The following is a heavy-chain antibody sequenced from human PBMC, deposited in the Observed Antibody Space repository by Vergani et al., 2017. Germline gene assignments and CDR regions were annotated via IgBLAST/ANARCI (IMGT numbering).Heavy chain of an antibody. V-gene: IGHV1-69*17. D-gene: IGHD4-17*01. CDR2: IIPIFGIA. J-gene: IGHJ4*02. CDR1: GGTFSSYA. CDR3: ARDRAYGDYGFRVWFDY. Sequence: QVQLVQSGAEVKKPGSSVKVSCKASGGTFSSYAISWVRQAPGQGLEWMGGIIPIFGIANYAQKFQGRVTITADKSTSTAYMELSSLRSEDTAVYYCARDRAYGDYGFRVWFDYWGQGTLVTVSS.